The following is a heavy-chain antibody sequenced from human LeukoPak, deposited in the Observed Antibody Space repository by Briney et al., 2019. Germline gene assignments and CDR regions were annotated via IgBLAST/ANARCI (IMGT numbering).Heavy chain of an antibody. V-gene: IGHV1-69*05. CDR1: GGTFSSYA. CDR3: AREGGDDHPSTYNWFDP. J-gene: IGHJ5*02. CDR2: IIPIFGTA. Sequence: SVKVSCKASGGTFSSYAISWVRQAPGQGLEWMGGIIPIFGTANYAQKFQGRVTITTDESKSTAYLELSSLRSEDTAVYYCAREGGDDHPSTYNWFDPWGQGTLVTVSS. D-gene: IGHD2/OR15-2a*01.